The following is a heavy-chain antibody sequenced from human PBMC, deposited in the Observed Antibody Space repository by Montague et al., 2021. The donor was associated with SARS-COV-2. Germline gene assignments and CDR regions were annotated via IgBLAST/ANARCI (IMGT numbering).Heavy chain of an antibody. CDR3: AGSLSYGPPYGMDV. Sequence: SLRLSCAASGFTFSSYAVHWVRQAPGKGLEWVAVISYDGSNKYYADSVKGRFTISRDNSKNTLYLQMNSLRAEDTAVYYCAGSLSYGPPYGMDVWGQGTTVTVSS. CDR1: GFTFSSYA. D-gene: IGHD5-18*01. CDR2: ISYDGSNK. V-gene: IGHV3-30-3*01. J-gene: IGHJ6*02.